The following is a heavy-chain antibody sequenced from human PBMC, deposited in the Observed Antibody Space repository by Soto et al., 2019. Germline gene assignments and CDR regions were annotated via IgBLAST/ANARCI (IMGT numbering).Heavy chain of an antibody. D-gene: IGHD2-15*01. CDR3: AHRKVVVAARYFAY. CDR1: GFSLSTSGVG. V-gene: IGHV2-5*02. Sequence: QITLKESGPTLVKPTQTLTLTCTFSGFSLSTSGVGVGWIRQPPGKALEWLALIYWDDDKRYSPSLKSRLTIXXXTXXTQVVLTMTNMDPVDTGTYYCAHRKVVVAARYFAYWGQGALVTVAS. J-gene: IGHJ4*02. CDR2: IYWDDDK.